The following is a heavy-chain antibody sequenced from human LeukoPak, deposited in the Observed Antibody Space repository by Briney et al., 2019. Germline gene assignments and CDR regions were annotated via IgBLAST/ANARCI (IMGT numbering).Heavy chain of an antibody. J-gene: IGHJ4*02. D-gene: IGHD5-12*01. CDR2: ISAYNGNT. CDR1: GYTSTCYR. Sequence: ASVTVSSQASGYTSTCYRINSVRQAPGHGLEWMGWISAYNGNTNYAQKLQGRVTMTTDTSTSTAYMELRSLRSDDTAVYYCAGYSGYEAFFDYWGQGTLVTVSS. V-gene: IGHV1-18*01. CDR3: AGYSGYEAFFDY.